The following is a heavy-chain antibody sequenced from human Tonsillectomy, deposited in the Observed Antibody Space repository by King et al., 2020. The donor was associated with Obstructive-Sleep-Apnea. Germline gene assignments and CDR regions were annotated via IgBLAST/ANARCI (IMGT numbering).Heavy chain of an antibody. V-gene: IGHV4-34*01. CDR2: INHSGST. CDR1: GGSFSGYY. Sequence: VQLQQWGAGLLKPSETLSLTCAVYGGSFSGYYWSWIRQPPGKGLEWIGEINHSGSTNYNPSLKSRVTISVDTSKNQFSLKLSSVTAADTAVYYCARGRLGDIVATITPRRAFDIWGQGTMVTVSS. CDR3: ARGRLGDIVATITPRRAFDI. J-gene: IGHJ3*02. D-gene: IGHD5-12*01.